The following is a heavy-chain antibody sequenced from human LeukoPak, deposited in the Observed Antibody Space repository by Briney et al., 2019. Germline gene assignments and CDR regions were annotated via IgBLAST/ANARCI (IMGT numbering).Heavy chain of an antibody. Sequence: GASVKVSCKASGYIFINFGISWVRQAPGQGLEWMGRISASNGNTNYAQKLQGRVTMTTDTSTSTAYMELRRLRSDDTAVYYCARGAEDIVLSDYYGMDVWGQGTTVTVSS. D-gene: IGHD2-8*02. J-gene: IGHJ6*02. V-gene: IGHV1-18*01. CDR1: GYIFINFG. CDR2: ISASNGNT. CDR3: ARGAEDIVLSDYYGMDV.